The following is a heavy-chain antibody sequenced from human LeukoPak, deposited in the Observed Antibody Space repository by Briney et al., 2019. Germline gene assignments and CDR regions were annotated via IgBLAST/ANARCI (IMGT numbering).Heavy chain of an antibody. CDR1: GFTFSSYS. V-gene: IGHV3-53*01. J-gene: IGHJ3*02. CDR2: IYSGGST. D-gene: IGHD7-27*01. CDR3: ARVVLGAFDI. Sequence: GSLRLSCAASGFTFSSYSMNWVRQAPGKGLEWVSVIYSGGSTYYADSVKGRFTISRDNSKNTLYLQMNSLRAEDTAVYYCARVVLGAFDIWGQGTMVTVSS.